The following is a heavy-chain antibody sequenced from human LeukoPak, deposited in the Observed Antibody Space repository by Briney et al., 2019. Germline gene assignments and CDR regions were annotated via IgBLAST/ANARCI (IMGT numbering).Heavy chain of an antibody. CDR1: GGSISTYY. D-gene: IGHD1-26*01. Sequence: PAETLSHTCSVSGGSISTYYWSWIRQTPGKGLEWIGYVYDSGTTNYNPSLKGRVTISSDTSKNQFSLNLRSVNAADTAIYYCARHGGSLGYFDYWGQGTLLTVSA. CDR2: VYDSGTT. CDR3: ARHGGSLGYFDY. J-gene: IGHJ4*02. V-gene: IGHV4-59*08.